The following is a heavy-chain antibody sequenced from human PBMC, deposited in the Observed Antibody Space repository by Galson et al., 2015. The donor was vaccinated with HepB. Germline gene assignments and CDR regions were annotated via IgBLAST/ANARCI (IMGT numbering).Heavy chain of an antibody. V-gene: IGHV3-21*01. Sequence: SLRLSCAASGFTFSSYSMNWVRQAPGKGLEWVSSISSSSSYIYYADSVKGRFTISRDNAKNSLYLQMNSLRAEDTAVYYCARFSIAAGGDAFDIWGQGTMVTVSS. CDR2: ISSSSSYI. J-gene: IGHJ3*02. D-gene: IGHD6-13*01. CDR3: ARFSIAAGGDAFDI. CDR1: GFTFSSYS.